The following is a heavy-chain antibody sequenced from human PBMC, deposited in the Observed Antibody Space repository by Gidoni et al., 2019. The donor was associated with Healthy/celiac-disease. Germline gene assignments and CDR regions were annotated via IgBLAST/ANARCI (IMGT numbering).Heavy chain of an antibody. J-gene: IGHJ4*02. CDR1: GGSISSGDYY. CDR3: ARAGQRWRKPSPFDY. V-gene: IGHV4-30-4*01. CDR2: IYYSGST. Sequence: QVQLQESGPGLVKPSQTLSLTCPVSGGSISSGDYYWSWIRQPPGKGLEWIGYIYYSGSTYYNPSLKSRVTISVDTSKNQFSLKLSSVTAADTAVYYCARAGQRWRKPSPFDYWGQGTLVTVSS.